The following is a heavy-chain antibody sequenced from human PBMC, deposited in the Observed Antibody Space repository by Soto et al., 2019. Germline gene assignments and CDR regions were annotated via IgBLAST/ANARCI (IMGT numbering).Heavy chain of an antibody. Sequence: QVQLVQSGAEVKKPGSSVKVSCKASGGIFSSYAISWVRQAPGQGLEWMGGIIPIFGTANYAQKFQGRVTITADESTSTAYMELSSLRSEDTAVYYCARKVVGATRGYYYYGMDVWGQGTTVTVSS. CDR3: ARKVVGATRGYYYYGMDV. D-gene: IGHD1-26*01. V-gene: IGHV1-69*01. CDR2: IIPIFGTA. J-gene: IGHJ6*02. CDR1: GGIFSSYA.